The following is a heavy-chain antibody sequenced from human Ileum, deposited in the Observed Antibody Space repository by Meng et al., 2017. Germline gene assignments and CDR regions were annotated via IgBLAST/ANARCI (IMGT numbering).Heavy chain of an antibody. CDR3: VRDSSNSRFFL. V-gene: IGHV4-59*01. J-gene: IGHJ2*01. CDR2: IHYSGNT. CDR1: VGSIPSYY. Sequence: SGLGLVKPPTPLSRPLTVSVGSIPSYYWSWSRQSPGRGLEWIWYIHYSGNTNYNPSLKSRVTISMDTSKSQFSLKLSSVTAADTAVYYCVRDSSNSRFFLWGRGTLVTVSS. D-gene: IGHD4-11*01.